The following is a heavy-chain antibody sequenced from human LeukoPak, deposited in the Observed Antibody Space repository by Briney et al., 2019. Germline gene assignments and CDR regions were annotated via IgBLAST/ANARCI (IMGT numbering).Heavy chain of an antibody. J-gene: IGHJ4*02. V-gene: IGHV3-30-3*01. D-gene: IGHD6-6*01. CDR2: ISYDGSNK. CDR3: AKDGSSLNFDY. Sequence: PGGSLRLSCAASGFTFSSYAMHWVRQAPGKGLEWVAVISYDGSNKYYADSVKGRFTISRGNSKNTLYLQMNSLRAEDTAVYYCAKDGSSLNFDYWGQGTLVTVSS. CDR1: GFTFSSYA.